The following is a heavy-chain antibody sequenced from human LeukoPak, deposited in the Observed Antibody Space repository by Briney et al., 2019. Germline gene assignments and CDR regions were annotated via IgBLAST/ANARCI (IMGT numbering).Heavy chain of an antibody. Sequence: GASVKVSCKASGYIFTNYYIHWVRQAPGQGLECMGIINPSGGSPTYAQNFQGRVTITADTSTDTAYMELSSLRSEDTAVYYCATALLWFGELLQRDYWGQGTLVTVSS. V-gene: IGHV1-46*01. J-gene: IGHJ4*02. D-gene: IGHD3-10*01. CDR2: INPSGGSP. CDR1: GYIFTNYY. CDR3: ATALLWFGELLQRDY.